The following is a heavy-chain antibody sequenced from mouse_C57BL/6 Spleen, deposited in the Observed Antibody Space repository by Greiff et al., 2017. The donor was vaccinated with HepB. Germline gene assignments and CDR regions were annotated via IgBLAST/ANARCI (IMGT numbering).Heavy chain of an antibody. J-gene: IGHJ3*01. CDR1: GFTFSDYY. Sequence: LVESEGGLVQPGSSMKLSCTASGFTFSDYYMAWVRQVPEKGLEWVANINYDGSSTYYLDSLKSRFIISRDNAKNILYLQMSSLKSEDTATYYCARDDSSGYGSGFAYWGQGTLVTVSA. V-gene: IGHV5-16*01. CDR3: ARDDSSGYGSGFAY. CDR2: INYDGSST. D-gene: IGHD3-2*02.